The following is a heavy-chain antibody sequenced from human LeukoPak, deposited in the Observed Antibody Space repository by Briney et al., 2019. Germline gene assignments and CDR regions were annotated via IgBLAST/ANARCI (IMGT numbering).Heavy chain of an antibody. CDR1: GFTFSSYS. Sequence: GGSLRLSYAASGFTFSSYSMNWVRQAPGKGLEWVSSISSSSSYIYYADSVKGRFTISRDNAKNSLYLQMNSLRAEDTAVYYCARDLRDHGRDGYNPGATDYWGQGTLVTVSS. V-gene: IGHV3-21*01. CDR3: ARDLRDHGRDGYNPGATDY. D-gene: IGHD5-24*01. J-gene: IGHJ4*02. CDR2: ISSSSSYI.